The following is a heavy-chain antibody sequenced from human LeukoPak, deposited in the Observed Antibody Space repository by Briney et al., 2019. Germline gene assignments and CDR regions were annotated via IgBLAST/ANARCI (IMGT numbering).Heavy chain of an antibody. CDR1: GGSISGYY. D-gene: IGHD2-2*01. Sequence: WGTLSLTCTVSGGSISGYYWTWIRQPPGKGLEWIAHIYYSGSTDYNPSLKSRVTILVATSESHFSLKLTSVTAADTAVYYCARAGGGCSRTSCRIPYYGLDVWGQGTTVTVSS. J-gene: IGHJ6*02. V-gene: IGHV4-59*01. CDR3: ARAGGGCSRTSCRIPYYGLDV. CDR2: IYYSGST.